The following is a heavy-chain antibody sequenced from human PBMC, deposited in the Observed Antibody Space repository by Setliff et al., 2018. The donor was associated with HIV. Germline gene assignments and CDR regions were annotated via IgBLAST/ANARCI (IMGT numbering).Heavy chain of an antibody. Sequence: PGESLKISCMGSGYSFTTYWITWVRQMPGKGLEWMGRTDPSDSYTDYSQSFHGHVTLSVDRSINTAYLQWSSLKAPDTAMYYCARVGPGHRDGKIYDTFDIWGQGTLVTVS. CDR3: ARVGPGHRDGKIYDTFDI. V-gene: IGHV5-10-1*01. D-gene: IGHD5-12*01. CDR1: GYSFTTYW. CDR2: TDPSDSYT. J-gene: IGHJ3*02.